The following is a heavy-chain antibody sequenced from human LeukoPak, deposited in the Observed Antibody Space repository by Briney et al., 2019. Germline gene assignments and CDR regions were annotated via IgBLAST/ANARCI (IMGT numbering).Heavy chain of an antibody. CDR3: AKGIGGYYYDSSGLFCY. Sequence: GGSLRLSCAASGFTLSIYGMHSVRDAPGKGRECVAVISYDGSNKYYADSVESRLTISRDTTKNTLYLQMNSLRAEDTAVYYCAKGIGGYYYDSSGLFCYWGQGTLVTVSS. V-gene: IGHV3-30*18. CDR2: ISYDGSNK. D-gene: IGHD3-22*01. J-gene: IGHJ4*02. CDR1: GFTLSIYG.